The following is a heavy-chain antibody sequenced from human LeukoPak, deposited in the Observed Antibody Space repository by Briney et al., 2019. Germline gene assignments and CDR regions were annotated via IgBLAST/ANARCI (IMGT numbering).Heavy chain of an antibody. CDR3: ARVRYYYGSGSYLDY. Sequence: ASVKVSCKASGYTFTGYYMHWVRQAPGQGLEWMGWINPNSGGTNYAQKFQGRVTMTRDTSISTAYMELSRLRPDDTAVYYCARVRYYYGSGSYLDYWGQGTLVTVSS. CDR1: GYTFTGYY. V-gene: IGHV1-2*02. D-gene: IGHD3-10*01. J-gene: IGHJ4*02. CDR2: INPNSGGT.